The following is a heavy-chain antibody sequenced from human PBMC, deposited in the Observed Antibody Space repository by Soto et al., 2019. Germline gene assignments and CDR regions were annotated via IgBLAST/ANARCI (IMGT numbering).Heavy chain of an antibody. CDR1: GITFTAYA. CDR2: ISGSGGST. CDR3: ATIIIPAATNFY. D-gene: IGHD2-2*01. V-gene: IGHV3-23*01. Sequence: EVQLLESGGGLVQPGGSLRLSCAASGITFTAYAMSWVRQAPGKGLEWVSSISGSGGSTYYADSVKGRLTISRDNSKNTLYLQRNSLRADDTAVYYCATIIIPAATNFYWGQGTLVTVSS. J-gene: IGHJ4*02.